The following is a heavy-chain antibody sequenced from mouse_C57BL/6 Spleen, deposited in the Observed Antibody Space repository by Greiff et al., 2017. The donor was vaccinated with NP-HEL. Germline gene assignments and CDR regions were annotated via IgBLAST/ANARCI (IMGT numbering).Heavy chain of an antibody. CDR1: GYTFTDYY. Sequence: EVQLQQSGPVLVKPGASVKMSCKASGYTFTDYYMNWVKQSHGKSLEWIGVINPYNGGTSYNQKFKGKATLTVDKSSSTAYMELNSLTSEDSAVYYCARLKGDYYGSFLAYWGQGTLVTVSA. J-gene: IGHJ3*01. CDR3: ARLKGDYYGSFLAY. V-gene: IGHV1-19*01. D-gene: IGHD1-1*01. CDR2: INPYNGGT.